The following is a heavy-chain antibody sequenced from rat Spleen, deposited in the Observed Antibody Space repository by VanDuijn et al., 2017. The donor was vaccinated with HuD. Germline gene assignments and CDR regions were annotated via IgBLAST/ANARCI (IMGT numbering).Heavy chain of an antibody. J-gene: IGHJ3*01. CDR2: INSAGST. CDR3: ARSEGVHYNLPFAS. V-gene: IGHV3-3*01. CDR1: GFSLTTYN. D-gene: IGHD1-11*01. Sequence: VQLKESGPGLVQPSQTLSLTCTVSGFSLTTYNVHWVRQPPGNKLEWMGYINSAGSTVYNPSLKSRISITRDTSRNQFFLQVNSVTAEDTSTYYCARSEGVHYNLPFASWGQGTLVTVSS.